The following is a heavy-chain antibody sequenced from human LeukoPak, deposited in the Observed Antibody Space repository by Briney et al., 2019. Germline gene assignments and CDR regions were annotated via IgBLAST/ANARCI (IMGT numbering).Heavy chain of an antibody. CDR2: ISGSSTTE. D-gene: IGHD3-3*01. V-gene: IGHV3-48*01. Sequence: GGSLRLSCAASGFTFRLYSMNWVRQAPGKGLEWISYISGSSTTEDYADSVKGRFNISRDNDKNSLYLQMSSLRAEDTAAYYCARGVGAFEIWGQGTMVTVSS. CDR3: ARGVGAFEI. J-gene: IGHJ3*02. CDR1: GFTFRLYS.